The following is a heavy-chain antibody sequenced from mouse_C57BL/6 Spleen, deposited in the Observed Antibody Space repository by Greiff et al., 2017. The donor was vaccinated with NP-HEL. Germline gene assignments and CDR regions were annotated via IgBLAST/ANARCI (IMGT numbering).Heavy chain of an antibody. CDR3: AKIYDGNYDFDY. CDR2: IYPGDGDT. D-gene: IGHD2-1*01. J-gene: IGHJ2*01. Sequence: VQLQQSGPELVKPGASVKISCKASGYAFSSSWMNWVKQRPGKGLEWIGRIYPGDGDTNYNGKFKGKATLTADKSSSTAYMQLSSLTSEDSAVYFCAKIYDGNYDFDYWGQGTTLTVSS. V-gene: IGHV1-82*01. CDR1: GYAFSSSW.